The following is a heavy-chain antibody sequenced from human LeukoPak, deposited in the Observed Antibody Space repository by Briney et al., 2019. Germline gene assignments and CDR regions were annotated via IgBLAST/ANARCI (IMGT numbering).Heavy chain of an antibody. J-gene: IGHJ4*02. CDR1: GFTFSSYW. V-gene: IGHV3-74*01. CDR3: ARGHIVVLTAPDN. Sequence: GGSPRLSCAASGFTFSSYWMSWVRQAPGKGLVWVSRINSDGSSTSYADSVKGRFTISRDNAKNTLYLQMNSLRAEDTAVYYCARGHIVVLTAPDNWGQGTLVTVSS. D-gene: IGHD2-21*02. CDR2: INSDGSST.